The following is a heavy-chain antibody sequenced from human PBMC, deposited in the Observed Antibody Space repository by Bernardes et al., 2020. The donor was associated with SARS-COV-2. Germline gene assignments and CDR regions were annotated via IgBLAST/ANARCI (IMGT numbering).Heavy chain of an antibody. D-gene: IGHD6-19*01. Sequence: ASVKVSCKTSGYSFTAYVIIWVRQAPGQGLESMGWISAYNGYTNYVQKFQGRVTMTTDTSTSTASMELRSLRSDDTAVYYCAKEISSGWGNYYGMDVWGQGTTVTVSS. V-gene: IGHV1-18*01. CDR3: AKEISSGWGNYYGMDV. J-gene: IGHJ6*02. CDR2: ISAYNGYT. CDR1: GYSFTAYV.